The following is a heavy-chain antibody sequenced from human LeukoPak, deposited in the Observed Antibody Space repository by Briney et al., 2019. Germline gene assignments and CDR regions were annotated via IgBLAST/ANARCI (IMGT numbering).Heavy chain of an antibody. Sequence: SETLSLTCAVYGGSFSGYYWSWIRQPPGKGLEWIGEINHSGSTNYNPSLKSRVTISVDTSKNQFSLKLSSVTAADTALYYCAKDLNPNYQYDILTGSFDYWGQGTLVTVSS. CDR2: INHSGST. V-gene: IGHV4-34*01. J-gene: IGHJ4*02. CDR1: GGSFSGYY. CDR3: AKDLNPNYQYDILTGSFDY. D-gene: IGHD3-9*01.